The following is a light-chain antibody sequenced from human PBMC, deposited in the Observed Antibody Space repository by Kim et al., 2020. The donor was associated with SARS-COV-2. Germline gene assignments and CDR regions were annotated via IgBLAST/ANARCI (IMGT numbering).Light chain of an antibody. CDR2: AAS. V-gene: IGKV1-27*01. J-gene: IGKJ1*01. Sequence: SGGSRVTISCRASKDISNYLAWLQLTPRAAPHLLIDAASALQPGVPSRFSGSASGTYFTLTVTSLQPEDVVTYYCQKCDSAPLTFGQGTKVDIK. CDR3: QKCDSAPLT. CDR1: KDISNY.